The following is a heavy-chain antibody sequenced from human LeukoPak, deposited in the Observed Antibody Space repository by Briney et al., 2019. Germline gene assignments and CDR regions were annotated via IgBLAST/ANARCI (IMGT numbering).Heavy chain of an antibody. D-gene: IGHD5-24*01. CDR3: ARDEDGYNKIGR. CDR1: GDSISSGGYY. CDR2: IYYSGTT. Sequence: KPSQTLSLNCTVSGDSISSGGYYWSWIRQYPGKGLEWIGYIYYSGTTYYNPSLKSRVTISVDTSKSQFSLKLSSVTAADTAVYYCARDEDGYNKIGRWGQGTLVTVSS. J-gene: IGHJ4*02. V-gene: IGHV4-31*03.